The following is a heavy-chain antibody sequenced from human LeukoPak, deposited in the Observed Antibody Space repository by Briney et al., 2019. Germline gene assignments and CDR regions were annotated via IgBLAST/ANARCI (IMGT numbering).Heavy chain of an antibody. CDR2: ISWNSGRI. Sequence: GRSMRLSCVASGFTFDDYAMHWVRPAPGKGLEWVSGISWNSGRIGYADSVKGRFTISRDNAKNSLYLQMNSLRAEDMALYYCAKDMCSSGCNFDYWGQGTLVTVSS. CDR3: AKDMCSSGCNFDY. CDR1: GFTFDDYA. V-gene: IGHV3-9*03. J-gene: IGHJ4*02. D-gene: IGHD6-19*01.